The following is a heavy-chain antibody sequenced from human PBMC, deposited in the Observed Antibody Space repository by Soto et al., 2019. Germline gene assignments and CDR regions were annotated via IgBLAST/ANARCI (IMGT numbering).Heavy chain of an antibody. CDR2: MNPNSGNT. Sequence: ASVKVSCKASGYTFTSYDINWVRQATGQGLEWMGWMNPNSGNTGYAQKFQGRVTMTRNTSISTVYMELSSLRSEDTAVYYCARGAGSYHTPNFDYWGQGTLVTVSS. CDR1: GYTFTSYD. CDR3: ARGAGSYHTPNFDY. D-gene: IGHD1-26*01. V-gene: IGHV1-8*01. J-gene: IGHJ4*02.